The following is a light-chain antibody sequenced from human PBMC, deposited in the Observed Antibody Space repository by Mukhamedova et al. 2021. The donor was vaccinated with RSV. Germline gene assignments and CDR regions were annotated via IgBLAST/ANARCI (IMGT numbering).Light chain of an antibody. Sequence: WYQRRVHGKAPKLLLYAASRLESGVPSRFSGSGSGTDYTLTISSLQPEDFATYYGQQYISSRGRFGKGTKVELK. CDR2: AAS. J-gene: IGKJ1*01. CDR3: QQYISSRGR. V-gene: IGKV1-NL1*01.